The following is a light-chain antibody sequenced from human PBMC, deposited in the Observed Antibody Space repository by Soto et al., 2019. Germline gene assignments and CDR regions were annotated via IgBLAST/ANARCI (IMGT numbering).Light chain of an antibody. CDR1: QSINNW. J-gene: IGKJ2*01. V-gene: IGKV1-5*03. Sequence: DIQMTQSPSTLSASVGDRVTITCRASQSINNWLAWYQQKPGKAPKLLIYKASNLQSGVPSRFSGSGSGTEFTLTISSLQPDDFATYYCQQYNSYSYTFGKGTKLEIK. CDR3: QQYNSYSYT. CDR2: KAS.